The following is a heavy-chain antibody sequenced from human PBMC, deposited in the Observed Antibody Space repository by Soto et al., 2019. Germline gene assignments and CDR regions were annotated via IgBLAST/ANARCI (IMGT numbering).Heavy chain of an antibody. D-gene: IGHD2-8*02. CDR1: GFTLSTTS. CDR2: ITRSYSEI. V-gene: IGHV3-21*06. Sequence: EVQLVESGGGLVKPGGSLRLSCAASGFTLSTTSMNCVRQAPGKGREWVSSITRSYSEISYADSVKGRFTISRDNAKNSLLLQMSSLRAEDTAIYYCARGPFDWGGVCSRAAYWGPGALVTVSS. J-gene: IGHJ4*02. CDR3: ARGPFDWGGVCSRAAY.